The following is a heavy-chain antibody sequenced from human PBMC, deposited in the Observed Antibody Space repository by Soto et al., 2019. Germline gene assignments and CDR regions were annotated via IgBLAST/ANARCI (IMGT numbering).Heavy chain of an antibody. CDR2: MNPISGDI. D-gene: IGHD6-6*01. Sequence: ASVKVSCKASGYTFTSYDINWVRQATGQGLEWMGWMNPISGDIGYAQKFQGRVTMTRDTSISAAYMELSTLTSEDTAVYYCARVWVSSSIDNWGQVTLVTVS. CDR3: ARVWVSSSIDN. V-gene: IGHV1-8*01. CDR1: GYTFTSYD. J-gene: IGHJ4*02.